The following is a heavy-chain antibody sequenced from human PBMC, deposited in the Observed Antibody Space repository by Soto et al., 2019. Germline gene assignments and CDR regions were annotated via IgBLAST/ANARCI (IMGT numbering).Heavy chain of an antibody. CDR3: AIDVRYCSSTSCSHYYYAMDA. CDR1: GVSFSASC. Sequence: GGSLRLSCVDSGVSFSASCMSWVRQAPGKALEWMANIKQDGSEKYYVDSVKGGFTISRDNTKNSLYLLMNSLRAEDAAVYYCAIDVRYCSSTSCSHYYYAMDAWGQGTLVTVSS. CDR2: IKQDGSEK. D-gene: IGHD2-2*01. V-gene: IGHV3-7*01. J-gene: IGHJ6*02.